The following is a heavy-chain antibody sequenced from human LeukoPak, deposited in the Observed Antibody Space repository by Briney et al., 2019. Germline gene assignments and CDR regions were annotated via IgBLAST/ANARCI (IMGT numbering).Heavy chain of an antibody. CDR2: IIPIFGTA. CDR3: ARGHYYGSGSYYNSFDY. J-gene: IGHJ4*02. D-gene: IGHD3-10*01. V-gene: IGHV1-69*13. CDR1: GGTFSSYA. Sequence: ASVKVSCKAPGGTFSSYAISWVRQAPGQGLEWMGGIIPIFGTANYAQKFQGRVTITADESTSTAYMELSSLRSEDTAVYYCARGHYYGSGSYYNSFDYWGQGTLVTVSS.